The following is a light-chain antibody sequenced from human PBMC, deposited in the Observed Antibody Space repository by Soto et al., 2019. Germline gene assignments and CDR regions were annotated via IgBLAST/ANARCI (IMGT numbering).Light chain of an antibody. V-gene: IGKV1-5*03. CDR2: QAS. CDR3: QHYNLTSLS. J-gene: IGKJ4*01. CDR1: QNISSW. Sequence: DIQMTQSPSTLSASIGDRVTITCRASQNISSWLSWYQQKPGKAPNLLIYQASILESGVPSRFSGSGSGTEFSLTISSLQPDDVATFYCQHYNLTSLSFGGGTKVEIK.